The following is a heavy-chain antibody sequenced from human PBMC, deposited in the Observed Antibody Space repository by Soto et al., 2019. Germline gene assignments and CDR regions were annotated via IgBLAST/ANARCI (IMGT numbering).Heavy chain of an antibody. V-gene: IGHV3-23*01. J-gene: IGHJ5*02. D-gene: IGHD6-6*01. CDR3: AKDKAYSGSSWVRSDGPWFDP. CDR2: ISGSGGST. CDR1: GFTFSSYA. Sequence: GSLRLSCAASGFTFSSYAMSWVRQAPGKGLEWVSAISGSGGSTYYADSVKGRFTISRDNSKNTLYLQMNSLRAEDTAVYYCAKDKAYSGSSWVRSDGPWFDPWGQGTLVTVSS.